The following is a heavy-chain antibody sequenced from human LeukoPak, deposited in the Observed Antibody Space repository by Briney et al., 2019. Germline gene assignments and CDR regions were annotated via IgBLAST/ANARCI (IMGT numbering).Heavy chain of an antibody. CDR3: AREGYDIHYGMDV. Sequence: GGSLRLSCAASGFTLRSHSMNWVRQAPGKGLEWVSYISSSSSTIYYADSGKGRFTISRDNAKNSLYLQMNSLRDEDTAVYYCAREGYDIHYGMDVWGQGTTVTVSS. J-gene: IGHJ6*02. CDR2: ISSSSSTI. V-gene: IGHV3-48*02. CDR1: GFTLRSHS. D-gene: IGHD3-9*01.